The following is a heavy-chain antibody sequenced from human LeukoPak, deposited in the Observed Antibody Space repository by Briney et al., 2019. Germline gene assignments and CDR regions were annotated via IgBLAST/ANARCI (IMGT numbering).Heavy chain of an antibody. V-gene: IGHV3-7*01. CDR1: GFIFSSYW. D-gene: IGHD3-3*01. CDR3: ARHVRFEGVDY. Sequence: GGSMRLSCAASGFIFSSYWMSWVRQAPGKGLEWVANIKQDGSEKYYVDSVKGRFTISRDNAKNSLFLQMNSLRAEDTAVYYCARHVRFEGVDYWGQGTLVTVSS. J-gene: IGHJ4*02. CDR2: IKQDGSEK.